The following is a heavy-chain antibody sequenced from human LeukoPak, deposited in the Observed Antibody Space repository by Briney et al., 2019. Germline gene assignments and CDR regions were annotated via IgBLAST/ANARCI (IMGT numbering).Heavy chain of an antibody. CDR2: ISYDGSNK. J-gene: IGHJ4*02. CDR1: GFTFSSYG. CDR3: ARDLVATTPSGLLY. V-gene: IGHV3-30*03. D-gene: IGHD5-12*01. Sequence: PGGSLRLSCAASGFTFSSYGMHWVRQAPGKGLEWVAVISYDGSNKYYADSVKGRFTISRDNSKNTLYLQMNSLRAEDTAVYYCARDLVATTPSGLLYWGQGTLVTVSS.